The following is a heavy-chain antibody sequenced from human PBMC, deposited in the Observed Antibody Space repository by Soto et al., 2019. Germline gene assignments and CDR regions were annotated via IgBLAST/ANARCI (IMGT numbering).Heavy chain of an antibody. CDR2: IDSYGSAT. D-gene: IGHD3-3*01. J-gene: IGHJ4*02. Sequence: EVQLVESGGGLVQPGGSLRLSCAASGFTFSRYWMHWVRQAPGEGLVWVSRIDSYGSATSQVDSVEGRFTISRDNAKNMLSLQMNSLRAEDTAVYYCARGWVEGLSRQPPTDYWGQGTLVTVSS. CDR3: ARGWVEGLSRQPPTDY. CDR1: GFTFSRYW. V-gene: IGHV3-74*01.